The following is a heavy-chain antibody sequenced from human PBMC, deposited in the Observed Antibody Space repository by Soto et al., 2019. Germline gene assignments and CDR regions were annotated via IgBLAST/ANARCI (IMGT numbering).Heavy chain of an antibody. J-gene: IGHJ5*02. CDR1: GFTFSSYG. CDR2: ISYDGNFK. D-gene: IGHD3-10*01. V-gene: IGHV3-30*19. Sequence: GGSLRLSCAASGFTFSSYGMHWVRQAPGKGLEWVAIISYDGNFKDYADSVKGRFTISRDDSKNTVSLHMNSLGAEDTAVYYCARAGIRGVRLTNWFDPWGQGSLVTVSS. CDR3: ARAGIRGVRLTNWFDP.